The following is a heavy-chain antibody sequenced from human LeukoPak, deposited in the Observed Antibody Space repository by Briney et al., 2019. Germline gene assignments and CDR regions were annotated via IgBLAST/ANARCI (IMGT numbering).Heavy chain of an antibody. CDR2: IIPILGIA. J-gene: IGHJ4*02. CDR3: ASSENYYDSSGYLTKFDY. CDR1: GGTFSSYA. V-gene: IGHV1-69*04. Sequence: ASVKVSCKASGGTFSSYAISWVRQAPGQGLEWMGRIIPILGIASYAQKFQGRVTITADKSTSTAYMELSSLRSEDTAVYYCASSENYYDSSGYLTKFDYWGQGTLVTVSS. D-gene: IGHD3-22*01.